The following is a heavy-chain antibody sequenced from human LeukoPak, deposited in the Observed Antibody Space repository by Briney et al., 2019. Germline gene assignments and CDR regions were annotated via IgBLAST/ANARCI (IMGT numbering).Heavy chain of an antibody. CDR2: ISSSSSYI. V-gene: IGHV3-21*01. J-gene: IGHJ5*02. Sequence: GGSLRLSCPASGFTFSSYSRNWVSQAPGKGLEWVSSISSSSSYIYYADSVKGRFTISRDNAKNSLYLQMDSLRAEDTAVYYCARDPRIAVAGNPWFDPWGQGTLVTVSS. CDR3: ARDPRIAVAGNPWFDP. CDR1: GFTFSSYS. D-gene: IGHD6-19*01.